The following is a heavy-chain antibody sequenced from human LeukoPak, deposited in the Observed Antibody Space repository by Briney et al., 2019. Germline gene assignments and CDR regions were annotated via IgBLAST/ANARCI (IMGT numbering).Heavy chain of an antibody. CDR3: ARDLDYSTGFDY. J-gene: IGHJ4*02. Sequence: GGSLRLSCATSGFTFSSSTFGSYTMNWVRQAPGKGLEWVSPISSTGTYIYYTDSVKGRFTISRDIANSLLYLQMNSLRADDTAVYYCARDLDYSTGFDYWGQGTLVTVSP. D-gene: IGHD4-11*01. CDR2: ISSTGTYI. CDR1: GFTFSSSTFGSYT. V-gene: IGHV3-21*01.